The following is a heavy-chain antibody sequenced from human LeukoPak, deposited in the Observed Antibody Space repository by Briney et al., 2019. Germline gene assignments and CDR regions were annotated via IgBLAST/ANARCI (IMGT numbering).Heavy chain of an antibody. CDR2: IYYSGST. J-gene: IGHJ3*01. D-gene: IGHD1-14*01. CDR1: GYSISSGYY. Sequence: MASETLSLTCTVSGYSISSGYYWGWIRQPPGKGLEWIGSIYYSGSTYYNPSLKSRVTISVDTSKNQFSLKLSSVTAADTAVYYCARRNHWGQGTMVTVSS. V-gene: IGHV4-38-2*02. CDR3: ARRNH.